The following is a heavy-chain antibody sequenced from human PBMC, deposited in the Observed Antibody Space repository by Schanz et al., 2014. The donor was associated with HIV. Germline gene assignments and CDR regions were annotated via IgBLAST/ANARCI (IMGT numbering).Heavy chain of an antibody. CDR2: ISYDGRNK. CDR1: GFTFDNYG. Sequence: VQLLESGGGLVQPGKSLRLSCEASGFTFDNYGMHWVRQAPGKGLEWVAVISYDGRNKHFADSVKGRFTISRDNSKNTVYLQAKSLRPEDTAVYYCAKDRNQYDSRYIGKGNYYYYYGMDVWGQGTTVTVSS. CDR3: AKDRNQYDSRYIGKGNYYYYYGMDV. D-gene: IGHD3-22*01. J-gene: IGHJ6*02. V-gene: IGHV3-30*18.